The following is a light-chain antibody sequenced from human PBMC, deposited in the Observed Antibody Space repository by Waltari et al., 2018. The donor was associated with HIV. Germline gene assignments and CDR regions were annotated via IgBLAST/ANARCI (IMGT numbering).Light chain of an antibody. CDR1: HNINSN. Sequence: DIQMTQSPTSLSASVGDRVSIPCRTSHNINSNLNWYQQRPGKAPKLLIYTASSLRGGVPSRFSGNGSGTDFTLTVSSLQSEDFATYFCQQSYVTPYTFGQGTKLEIK. J-gene: IGKJ2*01. CDR2: TAS. CDR3: QQSYVTPYT. V-gene: IGKV1-39*01.